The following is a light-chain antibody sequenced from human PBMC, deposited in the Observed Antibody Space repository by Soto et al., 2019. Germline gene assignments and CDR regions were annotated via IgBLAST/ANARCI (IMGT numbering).Light chain of an antibody. Sequence: DIQMTQSPSTVSASVGDRVTITCRASQSINSWLAWYQQKPGKAPKLLIYKASSLESGVPSRFSGSASGTEFTLTISSLHPDDFATYYCQQYHTYPCTFGQGTKVEI. CDR3: QQYHTYPCT. CDR2: KAS. V-gene: IGKV1-5*03. CDR1: QSINSW. J-gene: IGKJ1*01.